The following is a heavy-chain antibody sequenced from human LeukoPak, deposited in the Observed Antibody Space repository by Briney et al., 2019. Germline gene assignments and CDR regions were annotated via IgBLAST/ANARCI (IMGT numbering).Heavy chain of an antibody. V-gene: IGHV6-1*01. J-gene: IGHJ3*01. CDR1: GDSVSRNTAG. Sequence: SQTLSLTCAISGDSVSRNTAGWSWLRQSPARGLEWLGRIFYRSEWHRDDAPFVKSRITINADTGKNQLSLQLKSVIPEDTALYYCTRGGLVQGAINGLLAFDVWGQGIMVTVSS. D-gene: IGHD3-10*01. CDR3: TRGGLVQGAINGLLAFDV. CDR2: IFYRSEWHR.